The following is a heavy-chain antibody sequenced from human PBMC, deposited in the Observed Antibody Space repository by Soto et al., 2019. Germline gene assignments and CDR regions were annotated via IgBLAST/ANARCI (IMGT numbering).Heavy chain of an antibody. Sequence: QVQLVESGGGVVQPGRSLRLSCAASGFTFSSYGMHWVRQAPGKGLEWVAVISYDGSNKYYADYVKGRFTISRDNSKNTLYLQMNSLRAEDTAVYYCAKDLRLASSSFYYGMDVWGQGTTVTVSS. D-gene: IGHD6-6*01. CDR3: AKDLRLASSSFYYGMDV. J-gene: IGHJ6*02. CDR1: GFTFSSYG. CDR2: ISYDGSNK. V-gene: IGHV3-30*18.